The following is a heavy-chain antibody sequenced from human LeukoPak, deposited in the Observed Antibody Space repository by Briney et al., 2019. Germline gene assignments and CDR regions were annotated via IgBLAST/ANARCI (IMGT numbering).Heavy chain of an antibody. CDR1: GFTFSSSA. CDR3: ATYIAVAGPFDY. V-gene: IGHV3-23*01. Sequence: GGSLRLSCAASGFTFSSSAMSWVRQAPGKGLEWVSTISGSGGSTYYADSVKGRFTISRDNSQNTLYLQMNSLRAEDAAVYYCATYIAVAGPFDYWGQGTLVTVSS. D-gene: IGHD6-19*01. J-gene: IGHJ4*02. CDR2: ISGSGGST.